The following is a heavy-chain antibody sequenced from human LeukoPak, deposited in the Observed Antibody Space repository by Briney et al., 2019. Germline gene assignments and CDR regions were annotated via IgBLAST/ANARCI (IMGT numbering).Heavy chain of an antibody. CDR2: ISPSGGST. CDR3: ARYLGDAFDI. Sequence: ASVKVSCKAFGYTFTSNYMHWVRQAPGQGPEWMGVISPSGGSTTYAQKFQGRVTMTTDTSTSTAYMELRSLRSDDTAVYYCARYLGDAFDIWGQGTMGTVSS. J-gene: IGHJ3*02. V-gene: IGHV1-46*01. CDR1: GYTFTSNY.